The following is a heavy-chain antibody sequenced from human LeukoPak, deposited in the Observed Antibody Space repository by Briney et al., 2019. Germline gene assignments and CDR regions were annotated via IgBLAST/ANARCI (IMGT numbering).Heavy chain of an antibody. CDR1: DDSITMYY. V-gene: IGHV4-59*01. D-gene: IGHD1-1*01. Sequence: SETLSLTCSVSDDSITMYYWTWIRQPPGKGLEWIGYVDHTGSTNFNPSLNGRVSISRDTTKNLFSLRLRSVTAADTAVYFCARGRVSSSTWYSTYYYYFYMDVWGKGTTVTVSS. CDR2: VDHTGST. CDR3: ARGRVSSSTWYSTYYYYFYMDV. J-gene: IGHJ6*03.